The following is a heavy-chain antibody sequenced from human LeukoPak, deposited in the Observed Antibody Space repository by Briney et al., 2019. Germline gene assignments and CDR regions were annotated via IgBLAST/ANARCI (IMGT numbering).Heavy chain of an antibody. CDR3: ARRGLYDSTGYYSFDY. J-gene: IGHJ4*02. V-gene: IGHV4-59*08. Sequence: SETLSLTCTVSGDSISSYYWSWIRQPPGMGLEWIGYIYYSGITNYNPSLKSRVSISVDTSKNQFSLNLSSVTASDTAVYYCARRGLYDSTGYYSFDYWGQGSLVTVSS. D-gene: IGHD3-22*01. CDR1: GDSISSYY. CDR2: IYYSGIT.